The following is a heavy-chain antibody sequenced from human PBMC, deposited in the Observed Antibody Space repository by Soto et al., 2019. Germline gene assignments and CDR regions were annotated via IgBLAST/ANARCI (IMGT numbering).Heavy chain of an antibody. CDR1: GGSISSSSYY. Sequence: SETLSLTCTVSGGSISSSSYYWGWIRQPPGKGLEWIGSIYYTGSTYYNPSLKSRVTISVDTSKNQFSLKLSSVTAADTAVYYCARQGSGYDWGYFDYWGQGTLVT. D-gene: IGHD5-12*01. V-gene: IGHV4-39*01. CDR3: ARQGSGYDWGYFDY. J-gene: IGHJ4*02. CDR2: IYYTGST.